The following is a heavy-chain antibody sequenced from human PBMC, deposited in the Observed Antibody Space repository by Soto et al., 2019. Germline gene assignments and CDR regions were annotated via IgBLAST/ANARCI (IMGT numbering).Heavy chain of an antibody. J-gene: IGHJ4*02. CDR1: GGSISSYY. Sequence: QVQLQESGPGLVKPSETLSLTCTVSGGSISSYYWSWIRQPPGKGVEWIGYIYYSGSTNYNPSLKSRVTISVDTSKNQSPLKLSSVTAADPAVYYWARWHTRGDYGGQGPLVTVSS. CDR3: ARWHTRGDY. CDR2: IYYSGST. D-gene: IGHD2-2*01. V-gene: IGHV4-59*01.